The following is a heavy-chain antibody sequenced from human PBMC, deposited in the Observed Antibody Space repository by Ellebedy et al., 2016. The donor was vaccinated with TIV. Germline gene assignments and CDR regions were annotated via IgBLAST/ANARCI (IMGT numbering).Heavy chain of an antibody. CDR3: ATGTDNLYTPFDN. CDR1: GDSVSSSKYY. D-gene: IGHD1-20*01. Sequence: SETLSLXXTVPGDSVSSSKYYWAWIRQSPGKGLEWIGSLYYSGSMYYNPSLKARVTMSADTSKNQFSLRLSSVTAADTAFYYCATGTDNLYTPFDNWGQGTLVTVSS. V-gene: IGHV4-39*01. CDR2: LYYSGSM. J-gene: IGHJ4*02.